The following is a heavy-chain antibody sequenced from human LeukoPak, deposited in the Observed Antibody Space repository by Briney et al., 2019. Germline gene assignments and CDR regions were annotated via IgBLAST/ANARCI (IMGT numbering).Heavy chain of an antibody. CDR2: INYSGST. V-gene: IGHV4-59*01. CDR3: ATAIAVANDAFDI. CDR1: GGSISSYY. Sequence: SETLSLTCTVSGGSISSYYWSWIRQPPGKGPEWIGYINYSGSTNYNPSLKSRVTISVDTSKNQLSLKLSSVTAADTAVYYCATAIAVANDAFDIWGQGTMVTVSS. D-gene: IGHD6-19*01. J-gene: IGHJ3*02.